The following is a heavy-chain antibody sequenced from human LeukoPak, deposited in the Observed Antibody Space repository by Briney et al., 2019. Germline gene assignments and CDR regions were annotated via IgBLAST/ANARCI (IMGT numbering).Heavy chain of an antibody. J-gene: IGHJ4*02. Sequence: SETLSLTCAVYGGSFSGYYWSWIRQPPGKGLEWIGEINHSGSTNYNPSLKSRVTISVDTSKNQFSLKLSSVAAADTAVYYCAREGPVRGVHYWGQGTLVTVSS. V-gene: IGHV4-34*01. CDR3: AREGPVRGVHY. CDR2: INHSGST. CDR1: GGSFSGYY. D-gene: IGHD3-10*01.